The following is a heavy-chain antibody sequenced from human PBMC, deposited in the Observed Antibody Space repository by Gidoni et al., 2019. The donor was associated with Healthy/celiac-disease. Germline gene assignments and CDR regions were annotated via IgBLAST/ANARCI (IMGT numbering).Heavy chain of an antibody. CDR2: ISAYNGNT. D-gene: IGHD2-2*01. V-gene: IGHV1-18*01. CDR3: ARVMSSAIWDRNWFDP. J-gene: IGHJ5*02. Sequence: QVQLVQSGAEVKKPGASVKVSCKASGYIFTSYGISWVRQAPGQGLEWMGWISAYNGNTNYAQKLQGRVTMTTDTSTSTAYMELRSLRSDDAAVYYCARVMSSAIWDRNWFDPWGQGTLVTVSS. CDR1: GYIFTSYG.